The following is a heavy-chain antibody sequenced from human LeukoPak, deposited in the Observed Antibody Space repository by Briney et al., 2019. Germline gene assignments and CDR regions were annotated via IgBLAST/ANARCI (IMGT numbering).Heavy chain of an antibody. Sequence: ASVKVSCKASGYTFTSYDINWVRQATGQGLEWMGWMNPNSGNTGYAQKFQGRVTMTRNTSISTAYMELSSLRSEDTAVYYCARDQIPGGWFDAWGQGTLVTVSS. CDR3: ARDQIPGGWFDA. J-gene: IGHJ5*02. V-gene: IGHV1-8*01. CDR2: MNPNSGNT. CDR1: GYTFTSYD.